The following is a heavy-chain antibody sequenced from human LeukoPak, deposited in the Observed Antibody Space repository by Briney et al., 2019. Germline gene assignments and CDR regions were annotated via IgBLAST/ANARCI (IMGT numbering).Heavy chain of an antibody. CDR2: VSPDGRST. J-gene: IGHJ4*02. Sequence: GGSLRLSCSASGFIFNNYWMHWVRQAPGKGLVWISRVSPDGRSTNYADSAKGRFTISRDNAKNTLYLQMNSLSAEDTAIYYCAKVDGTGNSVFDYWGQGTLVPVSS. D-gene: IGHD2-8*02. CDR1: GFIFNNYW. V-gene: IGHV3-74*01. CDR3: AKVDGTGNSVFDY.